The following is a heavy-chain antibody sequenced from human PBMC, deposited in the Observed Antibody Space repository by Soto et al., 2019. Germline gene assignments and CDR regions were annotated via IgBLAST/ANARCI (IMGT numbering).Heavy chain of an antibody. V-gene: IGHV3-21*01. Sequence: EVQLVESGGGLVKPGGSLRLSCAASGFTFSSHSMNWVRQAPGKGLEWVSSISSSSSYIYYADSVKGRFTISRDNAKNSLYLQMNSLRAEDTAVYYCARDVTSSTYYYLSPGGFDPWGQGTLVTVSS. D-gene: IGHD3-22*01. CDR2: ISSSSSYI. CDR1: GFTFSSHS. CDR3: ARDVTSSTYYYLSPGGFDP. J-gene: IGHJ5*02.